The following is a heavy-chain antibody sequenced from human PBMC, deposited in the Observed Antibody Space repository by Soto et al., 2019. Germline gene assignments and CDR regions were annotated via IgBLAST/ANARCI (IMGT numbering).Heavy chain of an antibody. Sequence: GESLTISCTGSGYSFTRYWISWVRQMPGKGLEWMGRIDPSDSYTNYSPSFQGHVTISADKSISTAYLQWSSLKASDTAMYYCARHTYYYDSSGYPSPIDYWGQGTLVTVSS. CDR3: ARHTYYYDSSGYPSPIDY. J-gene: IGHJ4*02. CDR2: IDPSDSYT. D-gene: IGHD3-22*01. CDR1: GYSFTRYW. V-gene: IGHV5-10-1*01.